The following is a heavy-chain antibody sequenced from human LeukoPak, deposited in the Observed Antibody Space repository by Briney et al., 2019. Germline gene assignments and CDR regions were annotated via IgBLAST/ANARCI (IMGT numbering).Heavy chain of an antibody. D-gene: IGHD3-22*01. CDR2: ISSSGSTI. Sequence: GGSLRLSCAASGFTFSDYYMSWIRQAPGKGLEWVSYISSSGSTIYYADSVKGRFTISRDNAKNSLYLQMNSLRAEDTAVYYCAMERNYYDSSGQGDYSDYWGQGTLVTVSS. V-gene: IGHV3-11*04. CDR1: GFTFSDYY. CDR3: AMERNYYDSSGQGDYSDY. J-gene: IGHJ4*02.